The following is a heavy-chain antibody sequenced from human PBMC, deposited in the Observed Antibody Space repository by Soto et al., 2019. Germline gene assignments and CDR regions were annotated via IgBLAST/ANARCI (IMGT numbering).Heavy chain of an antibody. V-gene: IGHV3-48*03. Sequence: GGSLRLSCAASGFTFSSYEMNWVRQAPGKGLERVSYISRRGTAIYHEDSAKGRFTSSSDNATNSLYLQINSLRADDTPVYYCARSNTYYYNSSGYYRYHYYYYGMDVWGQGTTVTVSS. CDR2: ISRRGTAI. J-gene: IGHJ6*02. CDR1: GFTFSSYE. D-gene: IGHD3-22*01. CDR3: ARSNTYYYNSSGYYRYHYYYYGMDV.